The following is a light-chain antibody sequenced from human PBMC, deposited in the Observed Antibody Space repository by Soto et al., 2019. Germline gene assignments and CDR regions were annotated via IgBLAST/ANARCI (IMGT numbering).Light chain of an antibody. Sequence: EIVLTQSPGTLSLSPGERATLSCRARQSVSSSYLAWYQQKPGQAPRLPIYGASSRATGIPDRFSGSGSGTDFTLTISRLEPEDFAVYYCQQYGSSPRGTFGQGTKV. J-gene: IGKJ1*01. CDR1: QSVSSSY. V-gene: IGKV3-20*01. CDR2: GAS. CDR3: QQYGSSPRGT.